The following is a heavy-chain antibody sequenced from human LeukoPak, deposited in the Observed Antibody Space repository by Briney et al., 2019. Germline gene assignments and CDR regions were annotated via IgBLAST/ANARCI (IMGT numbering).Heavy chain of an antibody. J-gene: IGHJ4*02. V-gene: IGHV4-34*01. D-gene: IGHD2-15*01. CDR2: INHSGST. CDR3: ARQDATYFDY. Sequence: SETLSLTCAVYGGSFSGYYWSWIRQPPGKGLEWIGEINHSGSTNYNPSLKSRVTISVDTSKNQFSLKLSSVTAADTAVYYCARQDATYFDYWGQGTLVTVPS. CDR1: GGSFSGYY.